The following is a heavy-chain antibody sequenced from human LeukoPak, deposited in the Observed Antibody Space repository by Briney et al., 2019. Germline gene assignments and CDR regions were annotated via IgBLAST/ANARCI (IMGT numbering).Heavy chain of an antibody. CDR3: ARAAGDYSAFDI. Sequence: GGSLRLSCAASGFTFTTYWMSWVRQAPGKGLEWVANIKQDGTEKYYVDSLKGRFTISRDNANNLVYLQMKSLRAEDTAIYYCARAAGDYSAFDIWGQGTMVTLSS. CDR2: IKQDGTEK. J-gene: IGHJ3*02. D-gene: IGHD7-27*01. CDR1: GFTFTTYW. V-gene: IGHV3-7*01.